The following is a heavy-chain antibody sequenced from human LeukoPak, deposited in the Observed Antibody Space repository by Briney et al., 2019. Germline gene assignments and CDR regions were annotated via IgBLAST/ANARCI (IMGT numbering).Heavy chain of an antibody. Sequence: PGGSLRLSCAASGFTVSGNYMSWVRQAPGKRLEWVSLIYSDGTTYYPDSVKGRFTISRDSSKNTLYLQMNYVRAGDTAVYFCASGEWPQDFWGQGTLVTVSS. CDR2: IYSDGTT. CDR3: ASGEWPQDF. CDR1: GFTVSGNY. D-gene: IGHD3-3*01. V-gene: IGHV3-53*01. J-gene: IGHJ4*02.